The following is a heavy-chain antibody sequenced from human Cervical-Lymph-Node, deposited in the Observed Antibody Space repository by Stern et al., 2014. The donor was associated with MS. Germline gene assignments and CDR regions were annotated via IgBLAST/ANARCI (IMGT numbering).Heavy chain of an antibody. CDR2: IYYSGST. J-gene: IGHJ5*02. Sequence: QVQLQESGPGLVKPSETLSLTCTVSGGSISSYYWSLIRQPPGKGLEWIGYIYYSGSTNYNPSLKSRVTISVDTSKNQFSLKLSSVTAADTAVYYCARNRGHKSFDPWGQGTLVTVSS. D-gene: IGHD6-25*01. CDR3: ARNRGHKSFDP. V-gene: IGHV4-59*01. CDR1: GGSISSYY.